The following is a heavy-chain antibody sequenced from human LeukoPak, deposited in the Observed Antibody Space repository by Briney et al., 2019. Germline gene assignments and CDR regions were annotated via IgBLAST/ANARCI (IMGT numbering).Heavy chain of an antibody. CDR1: GFTFSSYS. J-gene: IGHJ4*02. CDR3: ARLSKGHMVRGVTVGY. CDR2: ISSSSSYI. Sequence: PGGSLRLSCAASGFTFSSYSMNWVRQAPGKGLECVSSISSSSSYIYYADSVKGRFTISRDNAKNSLYLQMNSLRAQDTAVYYCARLSKGHMVRGVTVGYWGQGTLVTVSS. D-gene: IGHD3-10*01. V-gene: IGHV3-21*01.